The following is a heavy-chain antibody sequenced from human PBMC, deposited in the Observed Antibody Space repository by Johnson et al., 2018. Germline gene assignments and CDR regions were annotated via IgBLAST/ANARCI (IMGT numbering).Heavy chain of an antibody. CDR3: AREDRPYDSSGPDAFDI. Sequence: QVQLVESGAEVTKPGASVKVSCKASGHTFTNYDINWVRQATGQGLEWLGWMNFNSGKTGYAQKFQGRVSMTRDTSISTVYLELRSLRSEDTAVYYWAREDRPYDSSGPDAFDIWGQGTRVTVSS. CDR2: MNFNSGKT. V-gene: IGHV1-8*01. CDR1: GHTFTNYD. J-gene: IGHJ3*02. D-gene: IGHD3-22*01.